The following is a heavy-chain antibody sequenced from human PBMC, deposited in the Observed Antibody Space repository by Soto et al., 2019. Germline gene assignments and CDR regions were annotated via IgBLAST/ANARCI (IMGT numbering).Heavy chain of an antibody. CDR1: GGSISSGGYY. J-gene: IGHJ5*02. V-gene: IGHV4-31*03. CDR2: IYYSGST. D-gene: IGHD6-6*01. CDR3: ARVFPKSSSSYNPNWFDP. Sequence: QVQLQESGPGLVKPSQTLSLTCTVSGGSISSGGYYWSWIRQHPGKGLEWIGYIYYSGSTYYNPSLRSRVTISVDTSKNQFSLKLSSATAADTAVYYCARVFPKSSSSYNPNWFDPWGQGTLVTVSS.